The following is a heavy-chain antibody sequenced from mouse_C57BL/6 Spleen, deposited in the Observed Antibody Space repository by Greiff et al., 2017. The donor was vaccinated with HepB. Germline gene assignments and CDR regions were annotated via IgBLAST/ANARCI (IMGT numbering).Heavy chain of an antibody. V-gene: IGHV1-15*01. Sequence: VQLQQSGAELVRPGASVTLSCKASGYTFTDYEMHWVKQTPVHGLEWIGAIDPETGGTVYNQKFKGKAILTADKSSSTAYMELRSLTSADSAVYYCTRDDGYGFAYWGQGTRVTVAA. CDR1: GYTFTDYE. CDR2: IDPETGGT. J-gene: IGHJ3*01. D-gene: IGHD2-3*01. CDR3: TRDDGYGFAY.